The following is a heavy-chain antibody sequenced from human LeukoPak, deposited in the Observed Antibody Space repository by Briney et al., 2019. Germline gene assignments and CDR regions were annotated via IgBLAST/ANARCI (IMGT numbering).Heavy chain of an antibody. CDR2: ISSSGSTI. J-gene: IGHJ4*02. CDR1: AFTFSSYA. V-gene: IGHV3-48*04. Sequence: GGSLRLSCAASAFTFSSYAMSWVRQAPGKGLEWVSYISSSGSTIYYADSVKGRFTISRDNAKNSLYLQMNSLRAEDTAVYYCASSSGSYRLWYYWGQGTLVTVSS. D-gene: IGHD1-26*01. CDR3: ASSSGSYRLWYY.